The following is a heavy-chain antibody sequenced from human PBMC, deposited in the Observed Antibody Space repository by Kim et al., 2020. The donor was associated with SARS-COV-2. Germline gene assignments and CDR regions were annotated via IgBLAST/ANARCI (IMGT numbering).Heavy chain of an antibody. V-gene: IGHV4-34*01. Sequence: SETLSLTCAVYGGSFSGYYWSWIRQPPGKGLEWIGEINHSGSTNYNPSLKSRVTISVDTSKNQFSLKLSSVTAADTAVYYCARGAIAVAGTAIDYWGQGTLVTVSS. J-gene: IGHJ4*02. CDR1: GGSFSGYY. CDR2: INHSGST. CDR3: ARGAIAVAGTAIDY. D-gene: IGHD6-19*01.